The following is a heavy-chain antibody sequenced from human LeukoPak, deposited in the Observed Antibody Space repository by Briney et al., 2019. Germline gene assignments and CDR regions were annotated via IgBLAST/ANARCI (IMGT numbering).Heavy chain of an antibody. J-gene: IGHJ6*02. V-gene: IGHV4-34*01. CDR1: GGSFSGYY. CDR2: INHSGST. D-gene: IGHD2-2*03. Sequence: SETLSLTCAVYGGSFSGYYWSWIRQPPGKGLEWIGEINHSGSTNYNPSLKSRVTISVDTSKNQFSLKLSSVTAADTAVYYCARDGGYCSSTSCYLPTFNYCYYGMDVWGQGTTVTVSS. CDR3: ARDGGYCSSTSCYLPTFNYCYYGMDV.